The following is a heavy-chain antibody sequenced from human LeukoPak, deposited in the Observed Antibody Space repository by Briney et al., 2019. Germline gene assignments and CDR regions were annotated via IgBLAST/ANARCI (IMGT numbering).Heavy chain of an antibody. D-gene: IGHD5-24*01. Sequence: GESLKISCKGSGYSFTSYWIGWVRQMPGKGLEWMGIIYPDDSDTRYSPSFQGQVTISADKSISTAYLQWSNLKASDTAMYYCARHAVRDGYNRHNDYWGQGTLVTVSS. V-gene: IGHV5-51*01. CDR3: ARHAVRDGYNRHNDY. CDR2: IYPDDSDT. J-gene: IGHJ4*01. CDR1: GYSFTSYW.